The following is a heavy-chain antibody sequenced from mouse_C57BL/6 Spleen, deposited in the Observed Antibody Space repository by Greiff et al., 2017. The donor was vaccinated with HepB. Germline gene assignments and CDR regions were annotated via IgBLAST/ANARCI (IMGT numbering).Heavy chain of an antibody. V-gene: IGHV1-82*01. CDR1: GYAFSSSW. Sequence: QVQLQQSGPELVKPGASVKISCKASGYAFSSSWMNWVKQRPGKGLEWIGRIYPGDGDTNYNGKFKGTATLTADKSSSTAYMQLSSLTSEDSAVYFCARSGNLGNYFDYWGQGTTLTVSS. CDR2: IYPGDGDT. D-gene: IGHD3-3*01. CDR3: ARSGNLGNYFDY. J-gene: IGHJ2*01.